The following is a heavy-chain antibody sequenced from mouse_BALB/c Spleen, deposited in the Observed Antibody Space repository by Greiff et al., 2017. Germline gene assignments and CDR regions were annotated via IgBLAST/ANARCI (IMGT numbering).Heavy chain of an antibody. CDR2: ISSGSSTI. Sequence: EVQLQESGGGLVQPGGSRKLSCAASGFTFSSFGMHWVRQAPEKGLEWVAYISSGSSTIYYADTVKGRFTISRDNPKNTLFLQMTSLRSEDTAMYYCARRPYDYAMDYWGQGTSVTVSS. CDR1: GFTFSSFG. V-gene: IGHV5-17*02. CDR3: ARRPYDYAMDY. J-gene: IGHJ4*01.